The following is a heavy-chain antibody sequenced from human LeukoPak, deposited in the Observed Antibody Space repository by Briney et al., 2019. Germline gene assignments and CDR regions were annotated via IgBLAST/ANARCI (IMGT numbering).Heavy chain of an antibody. V-gene: IGHV3-30*18. J-gene: IGHJ4*02. D-gene: IGHD5-24*01. Sequence: GGSLRLSCAASGFTFSSYGMHWVRQAPGKGLEWVAVISYDGSNKYYADSVKGQFTISRDNSKNTLYLQMNSLRAEDTAVYYCAKGQRWLQFHYFDYWGQGTLVTVSS. CDR2: ISYDGSNK. CDR1: GFTFSSYG. CDR3: AKGQRWLQFHYFDY.